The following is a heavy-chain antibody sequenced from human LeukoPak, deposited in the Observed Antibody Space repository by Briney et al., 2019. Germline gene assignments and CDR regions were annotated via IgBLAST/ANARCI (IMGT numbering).Heavy chain of an antibody. Sequence: GGPLGLSCAASGFTFSSYAMSWVRQAPGKGLEWVSAISGSGGSTYYADSVKGRFTISRDNSKNTLYLQMNSLRAEDTAVYYCAKWLGGWFLSSMYYFDYWGQGTLVTVSS. V-gene: IGHV3-23*01. CDR1: GFTFSSYA. D-gene: IGHD3-10*01. CDR2: ISGSGGST. J-gene: IGHJ4*02. CDR3: AKWLGGWFLSSMYYFDY.